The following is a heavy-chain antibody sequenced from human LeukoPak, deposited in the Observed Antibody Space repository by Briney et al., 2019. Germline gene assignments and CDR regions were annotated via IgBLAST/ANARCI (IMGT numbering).Heavy chain of an antibody. J-gene: IGHJ3*02. CDR3: ARSDVEMATQGAFDI. D-gene: IGHD5-24*01. CDR1: GGTFSSYA. CDR2: IIPIFGTA. V-gene: IGHV1-69*06. Sequence: SVKVSCKASGGTFSSYAISWVRQAPGQGLEWMGGIIPIFGTANYAQKFQGRVTITAGKSTSTAYMELSSLRSEDTAVYYCARSDVEMATQGAFDIWGQGTMVTVSS.